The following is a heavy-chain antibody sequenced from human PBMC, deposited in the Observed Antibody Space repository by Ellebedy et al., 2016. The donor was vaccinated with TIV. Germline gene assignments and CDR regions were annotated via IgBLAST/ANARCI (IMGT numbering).Heavy chain of an antibody. Sequence: ASVKVSCXASGYTFTSYYMHWVRQAPGQGLEWMGIINPSGGSTSYAQKFQGRVTMTRDTSTSTVYMELSSLRSEDTAVYYCARESLGSSYYYYGMDVWGQGTTVTVSS. CDR3: ARESLGSSYYYYGMDV. J-gene: IGHJ6*02. CDR2: INPSGGST. V-gene: IGHV1-46*01. D-gene: IGHD3-10*01. CDR1: GYTFTSYY.